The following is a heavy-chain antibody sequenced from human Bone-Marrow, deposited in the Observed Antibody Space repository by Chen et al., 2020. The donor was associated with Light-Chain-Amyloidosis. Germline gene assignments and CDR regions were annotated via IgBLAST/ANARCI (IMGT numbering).Heavy chain of an antibody. D-gene: IGHD6-13*01. V-gene: IGHV3-23*04. CDR2: ISGSGGST. J-gene: IGHJ5*02. CDR3: AKDPKQQLTSWFDP. CDR1: GFAFSIYA. Sequence: EVQLVESGGGVVRPGGSLRLSCAASGFAFSIYAMSWVRQAPGKGLEWVSAISGSGGSTYYADSVKGRFTISRDNSKNTLYLQMNSLRAEDTAVYYCAKDPKQQLTSWFDPWGQGTLVTVSS.